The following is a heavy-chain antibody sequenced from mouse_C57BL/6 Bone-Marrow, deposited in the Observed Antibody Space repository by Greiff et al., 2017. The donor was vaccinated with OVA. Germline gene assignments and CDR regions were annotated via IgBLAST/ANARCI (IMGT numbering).Heavy chain of an antibody. J-gene: IGHJ1*03. CDR3: VSGSYCYFEV. V-gene: IGHV1-69*01. D-gene: IGHD1-3*01. Sequence: QVQLQQSGAELVMPGASVKLSCKASGYTFTSYWMHWVKQRPGQGLEWIGEIDPSDSYTNYNQKFKGKSTLTVDKSSSTAYMQLSSLTSEDSAVYYCVSGSYCYFEVWGTGTTVTVSA. CDR2: IDPSDSYT. CDR1: GYTFTSYW.